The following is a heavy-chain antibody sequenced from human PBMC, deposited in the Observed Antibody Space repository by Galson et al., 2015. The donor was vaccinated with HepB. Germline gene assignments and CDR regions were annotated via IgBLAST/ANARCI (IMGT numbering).Heavy chain of an antibody. CDR1: GFTFSSYG. V-gene: IGHV3-30*02. D-gene: IGHD6-13*01. CDR2: IRYDGSNK. CDR3: AKEPSPLDGQQLGSDY. Sequence: SLRLSCAASGFTFSSYGMHWVRQAPGKGLEWVAFIRYDGSNKYYADSVKGRFTISRDNSKNTLYLQMNSLRAEDTAVYYCAKEPSPLDGQQLGSDYWGQGTLVTVSS. J-gene: IGHJ4*02.